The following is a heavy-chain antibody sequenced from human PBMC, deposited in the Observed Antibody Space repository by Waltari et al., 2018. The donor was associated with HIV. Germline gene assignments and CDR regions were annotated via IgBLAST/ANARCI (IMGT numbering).Heavy chain of an antibody. CDR1: GGTFSSYT. V-gene: IGHV1-69*08. J-gene: IGHJ3*02. Sequence: QVQLVQSGAEVKKPGSSVKVSCKASGGTFSSYTISWVRQAPGQGLEWMGRIIPFLGIANYAHKFQGRVTITADKSTSTAYMELSSLRSEETAVYYCAREGYSGSLDAFDIWGQGTMVTVSS. CDR2: IIPFLGIA. D-gene: IGHD1-26*01. CDR3: AREGYSGSLDAFDI.